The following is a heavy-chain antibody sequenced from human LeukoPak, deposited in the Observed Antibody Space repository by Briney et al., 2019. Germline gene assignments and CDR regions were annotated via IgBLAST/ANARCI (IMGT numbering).Heavy chain of an antibody. CDR1: GFTFSSYS. J-gene: IGHJ6*03. V-gene: IGHV3-21*01. CDR2: ISSSSSYI. D-gene: IGHD3-3*01. CDR3: ARGSYYDFWSGYWGRDYYYYMDV. Sequence: GGSLRLSCAASGFTFSSYSMNWVRQAPGKGLEWVSSISSSSSYIYYADSVKGRFTISRDNAKNSLYLQMNSLRAEDTAVYYCARGSYYDFWSGYWGRDYYYYMDVWGKGTTVTVSS.